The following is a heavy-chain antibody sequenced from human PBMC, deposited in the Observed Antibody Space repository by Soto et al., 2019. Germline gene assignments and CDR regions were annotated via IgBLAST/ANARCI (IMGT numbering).Heavy chain of an antibody. D-gene: IGHD2-15*01. CDR2: ISGSGGST. CDR1: GFTFSSYA. CDR3: AKGGIVVVVAATLRPFDY. Sequence: PGGSLRLSCAASGFTFSSYAMSWVRQAPGKGMEWVSAISGSGGSTYYADSVKGRFTISRDNSKNTLYLQMNSLRAEDTAVYYYAKGGIVVVVAATLRPFDYWGQGTLVTVSS. J-gene: IGHJ4*02. V-gene: IGHV3-23*01.